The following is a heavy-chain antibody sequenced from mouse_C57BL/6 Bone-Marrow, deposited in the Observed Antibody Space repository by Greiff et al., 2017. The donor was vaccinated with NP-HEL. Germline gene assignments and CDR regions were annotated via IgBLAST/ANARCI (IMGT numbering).Heavy chain of an antibody. Sequence: QVQLQQSGAELVRPGTSVKLSCKASGYTFTSYWMHWVKQRPGQGLEWIGVIDPSDSYTNYNQKFKGKATLTVDTSSSTAYMQLSSLTSEDSAVYYCARSRPDWYFDVWGTGTTVTVSS. V-gene: IGHV1-59*01. CDR2: IDPSDSYT. CDR3: ARSRPDWYFDV. CDR1: GYTFTSYW. J-gene: IGHJ1*03.